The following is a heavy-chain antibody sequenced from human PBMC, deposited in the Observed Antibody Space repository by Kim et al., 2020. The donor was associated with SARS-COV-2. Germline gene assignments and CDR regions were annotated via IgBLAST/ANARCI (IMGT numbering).Heavy chain of an antibody. CDR1: GFTFSSYA. CDR2: ISGSGGST. CDR3: AKDRSSRITIFGVVIRQGFDP. Sequence: GGSLRLSCAASGFTFSSYAMSWARQAPGKGLEWVSAISGSGGSTYYADSVKGRFTISRDNSKNTLYLQMNSLRAEDTAVYYCAKDRSSRITIFGVVIRQGFDPWGQGTLVTVSS. J-gene: IGHJ5*02. D-gene: IGHD3-3*01. V-gene: IGHV3-23*01.